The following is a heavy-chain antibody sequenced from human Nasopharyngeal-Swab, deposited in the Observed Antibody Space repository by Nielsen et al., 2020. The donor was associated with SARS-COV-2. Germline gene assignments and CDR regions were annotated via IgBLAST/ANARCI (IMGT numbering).Heavy chain of an antibody. CDR1: GGSISSGGYS. D-gene: IGHD3-22*01. CDR2: IYYSGST. J-gene: IGHJ4*02. Sequence: SETLSPTCAVSGGSISSGGYSWSWIRQPPGKGLEWIGYIYYSGSTYYNPSLKSRVTISVDTSKNQFSLKLSSVTAANTAVYYCASSYYYDSSGYYVPFDYWGQGTLVTVSS. CDR3: ASSYYYDSSGYYVPFDY. V-gene: IGHV4-30-4*07.